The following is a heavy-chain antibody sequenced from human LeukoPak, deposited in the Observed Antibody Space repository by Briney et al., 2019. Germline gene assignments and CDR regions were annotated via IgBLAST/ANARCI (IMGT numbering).Heavy chain of an antibody. V-gene: IGHV4-59*01. J-gene: IGHJ4*02. D-gene: IGHD1-26*01. Sequence: SETLSLTCTVSGGSISSYYWSWIRQPPGKGLEWIGYIYYSGSTNYNPSLKSRVTISVDTSKTQFSLKLSSVTAADTAVYYCARGGVGATVFDYWGQGTLVTVSS. CDR3: ARGGVGATVFDY. CDR2: IYYSGST. CDR1: GGSISSYY.